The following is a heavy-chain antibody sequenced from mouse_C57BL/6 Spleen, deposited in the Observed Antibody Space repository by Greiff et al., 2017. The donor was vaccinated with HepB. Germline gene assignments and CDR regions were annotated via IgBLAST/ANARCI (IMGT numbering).Heavy chain of an antibody. Sequence: VQLQQSGPELVKPGASVKISCKASGYSFTSYYIHWVKQRPGQGLEWIGWIYPGSGNTKYNEKFKGKATLTADTSSSTAYMQLSSLTSEDSAVYYCAREKTDYFDYWGQGTTLTVSS. CDR3: AREKTDYFDY. CDR2: IYPGSGNT. V-gene: IGHV1-66*01. J-gene: IGHJ2*01. CDR1: GYSFTSYY.